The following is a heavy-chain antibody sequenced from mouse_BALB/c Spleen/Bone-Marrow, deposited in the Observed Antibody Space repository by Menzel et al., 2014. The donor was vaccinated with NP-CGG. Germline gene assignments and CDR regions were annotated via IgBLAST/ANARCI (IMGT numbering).Heavy chain of an antibody. V-gene: IGHV5-4*02. CDR3: ARGSSYFDY. D-gene: IGHD1-1*01. CDR1: GFTFSDYY. Sequence: EVKVVESGGGLVKPGGSLKLSCAASGFTFSDYYMYWVRQTPEKRLEWVATISDGGSYTYYPDSVKGRFTISRDKAKNNLYLQMSSLKSEDTAMYYCARGSSYFDYWGQGTTLTVSS. J-gene: IGHJ2*01. CDR2: ISDGGSYT.